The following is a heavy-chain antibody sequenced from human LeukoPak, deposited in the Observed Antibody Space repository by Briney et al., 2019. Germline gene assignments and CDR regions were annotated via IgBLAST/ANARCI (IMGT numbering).Heavy chain of an antibody. Sequence: SETLSLTCTVSGYSISSGYYWGWIRQPPGKGLEWIGEIYHSGSTNYNPSLKSRVTISVDKSKNQFSLKLSSVTAADTAVYYCARQIAVAGRFGGYYYYGMDVWGQGTTVTVSS. J-gene: IGHJ6*02. CDR2: IYHSGST. CDR3: ARQIAVAGRFGGYYYYGMDV. D-gene: IGHD6-19*01. V-gene: IGHV4-38-2*02. CDR1: GYSISSGYY.